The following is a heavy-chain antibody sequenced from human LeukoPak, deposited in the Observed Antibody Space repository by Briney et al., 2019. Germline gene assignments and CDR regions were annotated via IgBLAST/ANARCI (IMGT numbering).Heavy chain of an antibody. Sequence: GGSLRLSCAASGFTFSSYGMHLVRQAPGKGLEWVAVIWYDGSNKYYADSVKGRFTISRDNSKNTLYLQMNSLRAEDTAVYYCAKEARGPTNYYFDYWGQGTLVTVSS. V-gene: IGHV3-33*06. CDR1: GFTFSSYG. CDR2: IWYDGSNK. D-gene: IGHD1-1*01. CDR3: AKEARGPTNYYFDY. J-gene: IGHJ4*02.